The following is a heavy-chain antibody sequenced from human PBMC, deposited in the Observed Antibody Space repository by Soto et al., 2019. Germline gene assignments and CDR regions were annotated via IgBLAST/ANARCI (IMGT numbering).Heavy chain of an antibody. CDR1: GYTFTSYD. D-gene: IGHD3-16*01. CDR2: MNPNSGNT. V-gene: IGHV1-8*01. J-gene: IGHJ4*02. CDR3: RRGLNVYYFDY. Sequence: ASVKVSCKASGYTFTSYDINWVRQATGQGLEWMGWMNPNSGNTRYSQKFQGRVTITRNTSASTAYMELSSLRSEDTAVYYCRRGLNVYYFDYWGQGTLVTVSS.